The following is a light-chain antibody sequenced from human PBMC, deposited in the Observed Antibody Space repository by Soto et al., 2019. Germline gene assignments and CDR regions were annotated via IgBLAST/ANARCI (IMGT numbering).Light chain of an antibody. Sequence: EIVMTQSPATLSVSPGERATLSCRASQSVRSNLAWYQQKPGQAPRLLIYGASTRATGIPARFSGSGSGTEFTLTISSLQSEDFTVYYWQQYNNWPRTFGQGTKVDIK. CDR1: QSVRSN. CDR3: QQYNNWPRT. J-gene: IGKJ1*01. CDR2: GAS. V-gene: IGKV3D-15*01.